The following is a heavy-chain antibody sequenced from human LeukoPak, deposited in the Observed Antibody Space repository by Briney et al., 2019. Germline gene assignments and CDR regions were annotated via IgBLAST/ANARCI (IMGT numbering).Heavy chain of an antibody. Sequence: GGSLRLSCAASGFTFSSYAMSWVRQAPGKGLEWVSAISGSGGSTYYADSVKGRFTISRDNSKNTPYLQMNSLRAEDTAVYYCASPVVVVATREVDYWGQGTQVTVSS. J-gene: IGHJ4*02. CDR2: ISGSGGST. V-gene: IGHV3-23*01. CDR1: GFTFSSYA. CDR3: ASPVVVVATREVDY. D-gene: IGHD2-15*01.